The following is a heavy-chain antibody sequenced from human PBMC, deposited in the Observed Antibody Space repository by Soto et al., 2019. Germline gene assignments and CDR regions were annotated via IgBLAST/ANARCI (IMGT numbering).Heavy chain of an antibody. CDR3: AGTRGYCSGGSCPTVVDY. Sequence: SETLSLTCAVSGGSISSGGYSWSWLRQPPGKGLEWIGYIYYSGSTYYNPSLKSRVTISVDTSKNQFSLKLSSVTAADTAVYYCAGTRGYCSGGSCPTVVDYWGQGTLVTVSS. CDR2: IYYSGST. V-gene: IGHV4-30-2*02. CDR1: GGSISSGGYS. J-gene: IGHJ4*02. D-gene: IGHD2-15*01.